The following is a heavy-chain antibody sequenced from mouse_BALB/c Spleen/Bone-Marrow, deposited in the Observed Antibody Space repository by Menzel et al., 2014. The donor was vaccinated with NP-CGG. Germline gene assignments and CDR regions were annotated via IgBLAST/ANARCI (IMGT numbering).Heavy chain of an antibody. CDR1: GYTFTSYW. CDR3: TRSYGSSYEYYFDY. D-gene: IGHD1-1*01. V-gene: IGHV1-69*02. CDR2: IYPSDSYT. Sequence: QVQLRQPGAELVRPGASVKLSCKASGYTFTSYWINWVKQRPGQGLEWIGNIYPSDSYTNYNQKFKDKATLTVDKSSGTAYMQRSSPTSEDSAVYYCTRSYGSSYEYYFDYWGQGTTLTVSS. J-gene: IGHJ2*01.